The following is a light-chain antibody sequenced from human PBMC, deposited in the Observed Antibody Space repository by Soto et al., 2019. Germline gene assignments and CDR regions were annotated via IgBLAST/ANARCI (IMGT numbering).Light chain of an antibody. CDR2: AAS. V-gene: IGKV1-39*01. CDR3: QQCYGSPRT. Sequence: DIQMTQSPSTLSASVGDRVTITCRASQSISTYLNWYQQKLGKAPTLLIYAASSLQSGVPSRFRGGGSGTDFTLTISNLQPEGFATYFCQQCYGSPRTFGQGTKV. J-gene: IGKJ1*01. CDR1: QSISTY.